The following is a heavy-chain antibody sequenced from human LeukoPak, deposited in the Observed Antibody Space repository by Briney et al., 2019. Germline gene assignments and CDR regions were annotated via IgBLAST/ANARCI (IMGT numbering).Heavy chain of an antibody. CDR3: ARGRGHIVVATDPFDY. CDR2: INPNSGGT. D-gene: IGHD2-21*02. CDR1: GYTFTGYY. J-gene: IGHJ4*02. V-gene: IGHV1-2*02. Sequence: ASVKVSCKASGYTFTGYYMHWVRQAPGQGLEWMGWINPNSGGTNYAQKFQGRVTMTRDTSISTAYMELSRLRSDDTAVYYCARGRGHIVVATDPFDYWGQGTLVTVSS.